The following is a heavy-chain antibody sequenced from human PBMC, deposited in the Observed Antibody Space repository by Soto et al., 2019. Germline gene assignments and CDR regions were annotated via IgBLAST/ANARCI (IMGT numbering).Heavy chain of an antibody. V-gene: IGHV3-48*02. CDR3: ARVSKTWEDDY. J-gene: IGHJ4*01. CDR1: GFTFSDYG. D-gene: IGHD1-26*01. Sequence: EVQLVESGGGLVQPGGSLRLSCSVSGFTFSDYGVNWVRQAPGKGLEWISYISSGSDTIYYAESVQGRFTISRDDAKNSLFLQMNNLRNEDTAVYYCARVSKTWEDDYWGHGNLVTGSS. CDR2: ISSGSDTI.